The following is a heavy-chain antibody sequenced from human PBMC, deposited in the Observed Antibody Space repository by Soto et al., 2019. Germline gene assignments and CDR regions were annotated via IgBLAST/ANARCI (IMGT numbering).Heavy chain of an antibody. CDR2: ISSSSSDI. J-gene: IGHJ6*02. CDR3: ARDLVEMATIVYYYGMDV. CDR1: VLTFSSYN. D-gene: IGHD5-12*01. V-gene: IGHV3-21*01. Sequence: GASRRLSCAATVLTFSSYNMNWVRQAPGKVLEWVSCISSSSSDIYYADSVKVRFTISRDNAKNSLYLQMNSLRAEDTAVYYCARDLVEMATIVYYYGMDVWGQGTTVTVSS.